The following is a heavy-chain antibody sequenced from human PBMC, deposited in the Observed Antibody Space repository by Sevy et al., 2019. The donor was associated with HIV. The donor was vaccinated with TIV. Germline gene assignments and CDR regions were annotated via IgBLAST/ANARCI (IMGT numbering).Heavy chain of an antibody. V-gene: IGHV4-59*01. J-gene: IGHJ3*02. CDR1: GGSISSYS. CDR2: IYYSGST. CDR3: ARGGYFDSGCYYYAPGAFHI. D-gene: IGHD3-22*01. Sequence: SETLSLTCTVSGGSISSYSWSWIRQPPGKGLEWIGYIYYSGSTNSNPSLKSRVTILMDTSKNQFSLKLSSVTAADTAVYYCARGGYFDSGCYYYAPGAFHIWGQGTMVTVSS.